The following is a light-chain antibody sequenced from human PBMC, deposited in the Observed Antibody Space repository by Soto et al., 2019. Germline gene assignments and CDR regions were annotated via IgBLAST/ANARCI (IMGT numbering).Light chain of an antibody. V-gene: IGKV1-27*01. J-gene: IGKJ1*01. CDR1: QGISEY. Sequence: DIPMAQSPSSLSASIGDRVTITCRASQGISEYLAWYQQRPGNAPNLLIYGASILQSGVPSRFSGSGSGTHFTLTISRLQPEDVATYYCHSYNSIPRTFGQGTTVEIK. CDR2: GAS. CDR3: HSYNSIPRT.